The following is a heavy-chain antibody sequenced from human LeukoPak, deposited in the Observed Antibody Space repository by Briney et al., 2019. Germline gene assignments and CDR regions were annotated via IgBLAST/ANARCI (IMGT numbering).Heavy chain of an antibody. D-gene: IGHD6-19*01. CDR1: GFTVSSNY. CDR2: IYSGGTT. Sequence: PGGSLRLSCAASGFTVSSNYVSWVRQAPGKGLEWVSVIYSGGTTCYADSVRDRFTISRDISKNTMYLQINSLRAEDTAVYYCATMGSTGSSFDYWGQGSLVPVSS. V-gene: IGHV3-53*01. CDR3: ATMGSTGSSFDY. J-gene: IGHJ4*02.